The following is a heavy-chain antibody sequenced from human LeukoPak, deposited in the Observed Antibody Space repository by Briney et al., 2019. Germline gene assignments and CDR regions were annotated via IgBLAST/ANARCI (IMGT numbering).Heavy chain of an antibody. CDR3: ARVVRGSSGYRYYFDY. Sequence: GASVKVSCKVSGYTLTELSMHWVRQAPGKGLEWMGGFDPEDGETIYAQKFQGRVTMTEDTSTDTAYMELSSLRSEDTAVYYCARVVRGSSGYRYYFDYWGQGTLVTVSS. CDR2: FDPEDGET. J-gene: IGHJ4*02. D-gene: IGHD3-22*01. CDR1: GYTLTELS. V-gene: IGHV1-24*01.